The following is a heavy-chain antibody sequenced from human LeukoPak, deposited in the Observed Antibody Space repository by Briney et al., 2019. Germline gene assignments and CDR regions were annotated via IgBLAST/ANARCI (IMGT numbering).Heavy chain of an antibody. Sequence: GKSLRISCKGSGYSFTSYWISWVRQMPGKGLEWMGRIDPSDSCTNYSPSFQGHVTISADKSISTAYLQWSSLKASDTAMYYCAAREIRETGNDYWGQGTLVTVSS. CDR2: IDPSDSCT. J-gene: IGHJ4*02. V-gene: IGHV5-10-1*01. CDR1: GYSFTSYW. CDR3: AAREIRETGNDY. D-gene: IGHD5-24*01.